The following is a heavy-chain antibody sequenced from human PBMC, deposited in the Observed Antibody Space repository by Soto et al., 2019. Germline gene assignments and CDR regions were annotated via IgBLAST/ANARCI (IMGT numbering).Heavy chain of an antibody. Sequence: GASVKVSCKASGGTFSSYAISWVRQAPGQGLEWMGGIIPIFGTANYAQKFQGRVTITADESTSTAYMELSSLRSEDTAVYYCARRYCSGGRCGGFDYRGQGTLVTVSS. J-gene: IGHJ4*02. V-gene: IGHV1-69*13. D-gene: IGHD2-15*01. CDR3: ARRYCSGGRCGGFDY. CDR1: GGTFSSYA. CDR2: IIPIFGTA.